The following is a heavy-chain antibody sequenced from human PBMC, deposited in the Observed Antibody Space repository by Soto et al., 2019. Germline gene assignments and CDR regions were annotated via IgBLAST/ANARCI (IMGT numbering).Heavy chain of an antibody. CDR3: ARLIGNSWLDS. Sequence: LEAHSITWGRSRANDCSLGGTSERRKKSPSRGLEWLGRTYYRSRWQTDYAISVKSRISINPDTSNNQVSLQLNSVTPDDTAVYYCARLIGNSWLDSWGQGTLVTVS. D-gene: IGHD3-16*01. CDR1: RANDCSLGGT. J-gene: IGHJ5*01. CDR2: TYYRSRWQT. V-gene: IGHV6-1*01.